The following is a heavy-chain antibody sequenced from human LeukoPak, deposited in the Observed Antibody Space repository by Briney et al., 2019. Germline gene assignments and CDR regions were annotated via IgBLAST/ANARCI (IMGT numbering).Heavy chain of an antibody. D-gene: IGHD3-22*01. CDR3: AKTIVVVILPNDAFDI. Sequence: QPGGSLRLSCAASGFTFSSYAVSWVRQAPGKGLEWVSAISGSGGSTYYADSVKGRFTISRDNSKNTLYLQMNSLRAEDTAVYYCAKTIVVVILPNDAFDIWGQGTMVTVSS. CDR1: GFTFSSYA. CDR2: ISGSGGST. V-gene: IGHV3-23*01. J-gene: IGHJ3*02.